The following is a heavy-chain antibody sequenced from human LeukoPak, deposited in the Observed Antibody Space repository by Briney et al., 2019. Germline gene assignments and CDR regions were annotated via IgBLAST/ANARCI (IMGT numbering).Heavy chain of an antibody. Sequence: GASVKVSCKASGGTFSSYAISWVRQAPGQGLEWMGGINPIFGTANYAQKFQGRVTITADESTSTAYMELSSLRSEDTAVYYCARDDCSGGSCYYSRRNWFDPWGQGTLVTVSS. CDR3: ARDDCSGGSCYYSRRNWFDP. CDR2: INPIFGTA. V-gene: IGHV1-69*13. CDR1: GGTFSSYA. J-gene: IGHJ5*02. D-gene: IGHD2-15*01.